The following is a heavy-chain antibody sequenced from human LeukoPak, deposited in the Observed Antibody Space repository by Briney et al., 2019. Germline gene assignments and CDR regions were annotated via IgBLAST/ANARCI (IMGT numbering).Heavy chain of an antibody. J-gene: IGHJ3*02. Sequence: GSLRLSCAASGFTFGSYAVSWVRQAPGRGLEWVSAISGSGGSTYYADSVKGRFTISRDNSKNTLYLQMNSLRAEDTAVYYCAKEELLSAFAFDIWGQGTMVTVSS. V-gene: IGHV3-23*01. D-gene: IGHD1-26*01. CDR3: AKEELLSAFAFDI. CDR2: ISGSGGST. CDR1: GFTFGSYA.